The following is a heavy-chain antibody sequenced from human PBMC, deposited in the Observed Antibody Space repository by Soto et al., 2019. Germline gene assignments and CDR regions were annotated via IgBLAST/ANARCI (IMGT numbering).Heavy chain of an antibody. CDR3: AADGIFPRREASKRIYSYYGMDV. J-gene: IGHJ6*02. V-gene: IGHV1-58*01. Sequence: SXKVSCKASGFTFTSSAVQWVRQARGQRLEWIGWIVVGSGNTNYAQKFQERVTITRDMSTSTAYMELSSLRSEDTAVYYCAADGIFPRREASKRIYSYYGMDVWGQGTTVTAP. CDR2: IVVGSGNT. CDR1: GFTFTSSA. D-gene: IGHD2-15*01.